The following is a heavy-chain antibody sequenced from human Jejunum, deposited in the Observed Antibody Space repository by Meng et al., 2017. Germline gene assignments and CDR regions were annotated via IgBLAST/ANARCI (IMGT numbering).Heavy chain of an antibody. CDR2: AYYSGSS. CDR1: GGSLSIGSPY. J-gene: IGHJ4*02. D-gene: IGHD2-2*03. Sequence: QLQLQESGPGLVNPSETLSLSCSVSGGSLSIGSPYWGWIRQSPGKGLEWIGTAYYSGSSYYNPSLRSRVIILVDTSKNQFSLRLSSVTAADTAVYYCARQMDSEYDEGYFFDYWGQGILVTVSS. CDR3: ARQMDSEYDEGYFFDY. V-gene: IGHV4-39*01.